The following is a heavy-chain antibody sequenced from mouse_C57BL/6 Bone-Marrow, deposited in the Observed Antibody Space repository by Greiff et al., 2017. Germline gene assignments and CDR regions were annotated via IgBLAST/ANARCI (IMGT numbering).Heavy chain of an antibody. CDR1: GYTFTSYW. CDR3: ARGDYYGSSFYWYFDV. D-gene: IGHD1-1*01. V-gene: IGHV1-52*01. Sequence: QVQLQQPGAELVRPGSSVKLSCKASGYTFTSYWMHWVKQRPIQGLEWIGNIDPSDSETHYNQKFKDKATLTVDKSSSTAYMQLSSLTSEASAVYYCARGDYYGSSFYWYFDVWGTGTTVTVSS. CDR2: IDPSDSET. J-gene: IGHJ1*03.